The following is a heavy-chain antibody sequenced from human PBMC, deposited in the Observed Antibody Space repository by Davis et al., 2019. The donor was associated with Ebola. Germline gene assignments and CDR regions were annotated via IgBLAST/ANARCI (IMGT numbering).Heavy chain of an antibody. J-gene: IGHJ4*02. Sequence: PSETLSLTCTVSGASMTSYYWSWIRQPPGKGLEWIGYIAYTGNTIYNPTLKSRVTISGDTSKKQFSLRLSSVTAADTAVYYCVRFGRGAYWGQGTLATVSS. CDR2: IAYTGNT. CDR1: GASMTSYY. CDR3: VRFGRGAY. V-gene: IGHV4-59*01. D-gene: IGHD3-16*01.